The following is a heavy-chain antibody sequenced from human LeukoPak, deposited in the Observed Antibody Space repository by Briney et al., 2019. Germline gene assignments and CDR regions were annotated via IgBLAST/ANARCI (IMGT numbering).Heavy chain of an antibody. CDR2: MSSSGDGR. V-gene: IGHV3-23*01. CDR3: AKAPVTSCRGAFCYPFDY. Sequence: PGGSLRLSCATSGFSFSSYAISWVRQAPGKGLEWVSAMSSSGDGRYYAASVRGRFTISRDTSRSTLYLQMNSLRAEDAAVYYCAKAPVTSCRGAFCYPFDYWGQGTLVTVSS. CDR1: GFSFSSYA. D-gene: IGHD2-15*01. J-gene: IGHJ4*02.